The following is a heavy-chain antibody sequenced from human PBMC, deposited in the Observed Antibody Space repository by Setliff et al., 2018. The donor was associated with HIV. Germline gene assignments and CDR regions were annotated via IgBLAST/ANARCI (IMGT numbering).Heavy chain of an antibody. V-gene: IGHV4-4*07. D-gene: IGHD6-19*01. Sequence: SETLSLTCTVSGGSIRSYYWSWIRQPAGKGLEWIGQVHSTLSTNYNPSLKSRLSISADTSKNQFSLNLRFVTAAGTALYHCARRTFGSGRFDPWGQGTPVTVSS. CDR3: ARRTFGSGRFDP. CDR2: VHSTLST. J-gene: IGHJ5*02. CDR1: GGSIRSYY.